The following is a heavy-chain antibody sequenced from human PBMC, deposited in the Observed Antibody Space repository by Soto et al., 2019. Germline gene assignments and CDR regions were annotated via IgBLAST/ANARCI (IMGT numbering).Heavy chain of an antibody. V-gene: IGHV4-39*01. Sequence: SETPSPTCTVSCGSTSSSSYYLGRVPPPPGEGLEWIGSIYYSGSTYYNPSLKSRVTISVDTSKNQFSLKLSSVTAADTAVYYCARRHYDILTGYPGWFDPWGQGTLVTVSS. CDR3: ARRHYDILTGYPGWFDP. D-gene: IGHD3-9*01. CDR2: IYYSGST. J-gene: IGHJ5*02. CDR1: CGSTSSSSYY.